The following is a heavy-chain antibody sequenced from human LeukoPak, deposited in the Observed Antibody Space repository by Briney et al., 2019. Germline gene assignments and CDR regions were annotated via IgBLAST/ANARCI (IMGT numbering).Heavy chain of an antibody. CDR2: ISSSGDRT. D-gene: IGHD1-14*01. CDR3: ASNNLGALSGFDY. Sequence: PGGSLRLSCAASGFTFSSYAMSWVRQAPGKGLEWVSGISSSGDRTYYADSVKGRFTISRDNAKNSLYLQMNSLRAEDTAVYYCASNNLGALSGFDYWGQGTLVTVSS. J-gene: IGHJ4*02. V-gene: IGHV3-23*01. CDR1: GFTFSSYA.